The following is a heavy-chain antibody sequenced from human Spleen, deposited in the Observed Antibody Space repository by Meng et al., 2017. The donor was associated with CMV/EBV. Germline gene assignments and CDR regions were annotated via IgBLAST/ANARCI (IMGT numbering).Heavy chain of an antibody. CDR3: ARGLKYFDL. CDR2: IHYSGNT. CDR1: GGSITSYY. D-gene: IGHD3-16*01. Sequence: SETLSLTCTVSGGSITSYYWSWIRQPPGKGLEWIGHIHYSGNTNYNPSLKSRVTISVDTSKNQFSLKLSSVTAADTAVYYCARGLKYFDLWGRGTLVTVSS. J-gene: IGHJ2*01. V-gene: IGHV4-59*08.